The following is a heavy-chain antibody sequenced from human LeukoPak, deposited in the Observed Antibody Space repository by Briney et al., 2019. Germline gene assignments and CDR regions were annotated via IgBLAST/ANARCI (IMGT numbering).Heavy chain of an antibody. CDR3: ATFRGSYNAEYFQH. CDR1: GYALTELS. Sequence: ASVKVSCKVSGYALTELSMHWVRQAPGKGLEWMGGFDPEDGETIYAQKFQGRVTMTEDTSTDTAYMELSSLRSEDTAVYYCATFRGSYNAEYFQHWGQGTLVTVSS. CDR2: FDPEDGET. D-gene: IGHD1-26*01. J-gene: IGHJ1*01. V-gene: IGHV1-24*01.